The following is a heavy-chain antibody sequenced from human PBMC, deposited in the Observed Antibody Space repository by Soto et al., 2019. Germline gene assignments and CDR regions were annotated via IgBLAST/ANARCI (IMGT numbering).Heavy chain of an antibody. D-gene: IGHD6-6*01. CDR3: ARGSSIAGLYYGMDV. Sequence: PSETLSLTCAVSGGSISSSNWWGWIRQPPGKGLEWIGYISPSGNTYYNPSLQSRVTISLDTSKNQFSLKLSSVTATDTAVYYCARGSSIAGLYYGMDVWGQGTTVTVSS. CDR1: GGSISSSNW. CDR2: ISPSGNT. V-gene: IGHV4-28*03. J-gene: IGHJ6*02.